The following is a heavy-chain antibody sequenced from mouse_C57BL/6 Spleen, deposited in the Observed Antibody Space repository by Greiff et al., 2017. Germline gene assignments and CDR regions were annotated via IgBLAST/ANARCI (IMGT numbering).Heavy chain of an antibody. CDR1: GFTFSSYA. CDR2: ISSGGDYI. D-gene: IGHD2-4*01. CDR3: TRAAGDYDGTAAWFAY. V-gene: IGHV5-9-1*02. Sequence: EVHLVESGEGLVKPGGSLKLSCAASGFTFSSYAMSWVRQTPEKRLEWVAYISSGGDYIYYADTVKGRFTISRDNARNTLYLQMSSLKSEDTAMYYCTRAAGDYDGTAAWFAYWGQGTLVTVSA. J-gene: IGHJ3*01.